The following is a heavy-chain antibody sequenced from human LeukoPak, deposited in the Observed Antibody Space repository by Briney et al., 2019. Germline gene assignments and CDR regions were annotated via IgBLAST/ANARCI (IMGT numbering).Heavy chain of an antibody. D-gene: IGHD2-15*01. Sequence: PSETLSLTCAVYGGSFSGYYWSWIRQPPGKGLEWIGEINHSGSTNYNPSLKSRVTISVDTSKNQFSLKLSSVTAADTAVYYCARRTGIVVVVAARSYYFDYWGQGTLVTVSS. V-gene: IGHV4-34*01. CDR3: ARRTGIVVVVAARSYYFDY. CDR2: INHSGST. J-gene: IGHJ4*02. CDR1: GGSFSGYY.